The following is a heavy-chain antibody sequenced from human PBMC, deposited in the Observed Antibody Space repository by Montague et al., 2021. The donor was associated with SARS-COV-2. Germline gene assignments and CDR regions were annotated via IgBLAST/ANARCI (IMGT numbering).Heavy chain of an antibody. CDR1: GDNVCINSAT. V-gene: IGHV6-1*01. Sequence: CAISGDNVCINSATWNWVRLSPSRGREWLGRTYYRSKWYNDYAVXLRVRGTINPDTSKNQFSLQLNSVTPEDTAIYYCTSGREGNYNVMDVWGQGATVTVSS. J-gene: IGHJ6*02. D-gene: IGHD1-1*01. CDR3: TSGREGNYNVMDV. CDR2: TYYRSKWYN.